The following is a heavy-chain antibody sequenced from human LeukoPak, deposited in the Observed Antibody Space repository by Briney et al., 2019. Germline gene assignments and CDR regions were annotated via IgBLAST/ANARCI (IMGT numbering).Heavy chain of an antibody. D-gene: IGHD1-26*01. J-gene: IGHJ4*02. CDR1: VYTFTSYD. V-gene: IGHV1-8*01. Sequence: ASVTVSCKASVYTFTSYDINWVRQATGQGLEWMGWMNPNSGNTGYAQKFQGRVTMTRNTSISTAYMELSSLRSEDTAVYYCARALSWSDGPYYFDYWGQGTLVTVSS. CDR2: MNPNSGNT. CDR3: ARALSWSDGPYYFDY.